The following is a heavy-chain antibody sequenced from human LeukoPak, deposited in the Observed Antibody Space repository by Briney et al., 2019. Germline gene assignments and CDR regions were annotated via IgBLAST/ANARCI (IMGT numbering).Heavy chain of an antibody. V-gene: IGHV1-18*01. J-gene: IGHJ4*02. Sequence: GASVKVSCKASGYIFTSYGISWVRQVPGQGLEWMGWISGYNGNTNYPQKFQGRVTTTTDTSTSTGYMELRSLRSDDTAVYYCARDLGYYDPKGFDYWGQGTLVTVSS. CDR2: ISGYNGNT. CDR1: GYIFTSYG. CDR3: ARDLGYYDPKGFDY. D-gene: IGHD3-22*01.